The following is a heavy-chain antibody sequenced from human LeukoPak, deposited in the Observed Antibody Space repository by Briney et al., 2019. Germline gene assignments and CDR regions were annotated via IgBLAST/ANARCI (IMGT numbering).Heavy chain of an antibody. D-gene: IGHD6-13*01. CDR1: GGTFSSYA. CDR2: IIPILGIA. J-gene: IGHJ4*02. V-gene: IGHV1-69*04. CDR3: ARASSSSWSRPPLY. Sequence: GASVKVSCKASGGTFSSYAISWVRQAPGQGLEWMGRIIPILGIANYAQKFQGRVTITADKSTSTAYMELSSLGSDDTAVYYCARASSSSWSRPPLYWGQGTLVTVSS.